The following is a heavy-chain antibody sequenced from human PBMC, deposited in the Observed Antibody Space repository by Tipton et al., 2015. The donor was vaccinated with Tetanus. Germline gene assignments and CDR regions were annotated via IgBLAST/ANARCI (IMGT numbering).Heavy chain of an antibody. J-gene: IGHJ3*02. Sequence: QVQLVQSGAEVKKPGASVKVSCKASGYTFTSYYMHWVRQAPGQGLEWMGIINPSGGSTSYAQKFQGGVTMTRDTSTSTVYMGLSSLRSEDTAVYYCARDQTNTGGFDIWGQGTMVALSS. V-gene: IGHV1-46*01. CDR3: ARDQTNTGGFDI. CDR1: GYTFTSYY. D-gene: IGHD2-8*02. CDR2: INPSGGST.